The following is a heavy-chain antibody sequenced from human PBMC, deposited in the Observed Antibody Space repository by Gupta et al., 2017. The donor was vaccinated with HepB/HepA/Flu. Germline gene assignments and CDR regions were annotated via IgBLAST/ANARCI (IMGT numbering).Heavy chain of an antibody. CDR2: ITDSSGGT. CDR1: GFTFSTSA. CDR3: AKVWGGYYFDY. V-gene: IGHV3-23*01. Sequence: EVHVLESGGTLVQPGGSLRLSCDASGFTFSTSAMTWVRQAPGRGLEWVAGITDSSGGTFYADSVKGRFTVTRDNSKNTLYLQMNSLRADDTAEYYCAKVWGGYYFDYWGQGTLVIVS. D-gene: IGHD3-3*01. J-gene: IGHJ4*02.